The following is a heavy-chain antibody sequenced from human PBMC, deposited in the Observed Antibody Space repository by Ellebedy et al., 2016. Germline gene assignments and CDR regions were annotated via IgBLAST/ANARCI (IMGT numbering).Heavy chain of an antibody. J-gene: IGHJ4*02. V-gene: IGHV4-39*07. D-gene: IGHD3-16*02. CDR2: IYYSGST. CDR1: GGSISSSSYY. CDR3: ARLMITFGGVIVMGYFDY. Sequence: SETLSLTXTVSGGSISSSSYYWGWIRQPPGKGLEWIGSIYYSGSTYYNPSLKSRVTISVDTSKNQFSLKLSSVTAADTAVYYCARLMITFGGVIVMGYFDYWGQGTLVTVSS.